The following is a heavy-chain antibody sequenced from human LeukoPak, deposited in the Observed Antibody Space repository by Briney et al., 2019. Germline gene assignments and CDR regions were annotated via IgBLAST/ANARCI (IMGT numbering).Heavy chain of an antibody. CDR3: ARDGIDYYGSGSYYFDY. CDR1: GFTFSSYA. V-gene: IGHV3-30-3*01. CDR2: ISYDGSNK. Sequence: GGSLRLSCAASGFTFSSYAMHWVRQAPGKGLEWVAVISYDGSNKYYADSVKGRFTISRDNSKNTLYLQMNSLRAEDTAVYYCARDGIDYYGSGSYYFDYWGQGTLVTVSS. D-gene: IGHD3-10*01. J-gene: IGHJ4*02.